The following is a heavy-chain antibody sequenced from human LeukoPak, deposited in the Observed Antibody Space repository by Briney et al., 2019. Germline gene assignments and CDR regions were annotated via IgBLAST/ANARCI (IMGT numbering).Heavy chain of an antibody. CDR2: VSPKTGRT. CDR1: GYTSRSHD. V-gene: IGHV1-8*01. CDR3: ARESGRNGGWFDP. Sequence: ASVKVSCKASGYTSRSHDINWVRQATGQGLEWMGWVSPKTGRTGYAQKFQGRVYMSTNASLSTAYMELSSLRSDDTAVYFCARESGRNGGWFDPWGQGTLVTVSS. J-gene: IGHJ5*02. D-gene: IGHD1-1*01.